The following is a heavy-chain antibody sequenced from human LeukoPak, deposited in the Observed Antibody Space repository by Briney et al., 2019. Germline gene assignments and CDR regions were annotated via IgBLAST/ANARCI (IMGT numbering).Heavy chain of an antibody. V-gene: IGHV3-21*01. CDR1: GFTFSSYA. CDR3: ARDSVVVAATVYYYGMDV. D-gene: IGHD2-15*01. J-gene: IGHJ6*02. CDR2: ISSSSSYI. Sequence: GGSLRLSCAASGFTFSSYAMSWVCQAPGKGLEWVSYISSSSSYIYYADSVKGRFTISRDNAKNSLYLQMNSLRGEDTAVYYCARDSVVVAATVYYYGMDVWGQGTTVTVS.